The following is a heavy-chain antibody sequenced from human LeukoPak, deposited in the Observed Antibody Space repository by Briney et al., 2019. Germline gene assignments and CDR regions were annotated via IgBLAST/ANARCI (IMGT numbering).Heavy chain of an antibody. Sequence: GGSLRLSCAASGSTFSSNAMSWVRQAPGKGLEWVSAISGSGGSTYYADSVKGRFAISRDNSKNTLYLQMNSLRAEDTAVYYCAKDLGYGDSWGQGTLVTVSS. CDR3: AKDLGYGDS. D-gene: IGHD5-12*01. J-gene: IGHJ4*02. V-gene: IGHV3-23*01. CDR1: GSTFSSNA. CDR2: ISGSGGST.